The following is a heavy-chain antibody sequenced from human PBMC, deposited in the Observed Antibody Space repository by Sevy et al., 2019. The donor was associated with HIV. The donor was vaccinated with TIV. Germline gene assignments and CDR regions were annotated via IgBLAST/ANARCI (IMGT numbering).Heavy chain of an antibody. CDR2: ISGSGGST. V-gene: IGHV3-23*01. CDR1: GFTFSSYA. Sequence: GGSLRLSCAASGFTFSSYAMSWVRQAPGKGLEWVSAISGSGGSTYYADSVKGRFTISRDNSKNTPYLQMNSLRAEDTAVYYCAKDIVVVPAAMRRYYYYGMDVWGQGTTVTVFS. D-gene: IGHD2-2*01. J-gene: IGHJ6*02. CDR3: AKDIVVVPAAMRRYYYYGMDV.